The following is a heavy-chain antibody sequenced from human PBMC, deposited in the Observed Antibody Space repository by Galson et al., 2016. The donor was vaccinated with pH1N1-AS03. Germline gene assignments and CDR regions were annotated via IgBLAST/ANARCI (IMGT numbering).Heavy chain of an antibody. CDR1: GFTLSSYW. Sequence: SLRLSCAASGFTLSSYWMHWVRQAPGKGLVWVSRINVDGSSTSYVDSVQGRFTISRDNAKNSLYLQLNSLRAEDTAVYYCAREKFEGAFSGAMFDYWGQGTLVTVSS. CDR2: INVDGSST. J-gene: IGHJ4*02. D-gene: IGHD1-26*01. V-gene: IGHV3-74*01. CDR3: AREKFEGAFSGAMFDY.